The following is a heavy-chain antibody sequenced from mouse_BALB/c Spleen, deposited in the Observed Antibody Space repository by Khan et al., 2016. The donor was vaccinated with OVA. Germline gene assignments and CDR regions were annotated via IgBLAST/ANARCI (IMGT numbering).Heavy chain of an antibody. CDR2: INPNTGNI. D-gene: IGHD2-2*01. J-gene: IGHJ3*01. V-gene: IGHV1-26*01. Sequence: EVELVESGPDLVKPGASVKMSCKASGYSFTGYYMNWVKQSHGKSLECIGRINPNTGNINYNQKFKGKAILTVDTSSSTAYMELRSLTSEDSAVYYCARGYDFFAYWGQGTLVTVSA. CDR3: ARGYDFFAY. CDR1: GYSFTGYY.